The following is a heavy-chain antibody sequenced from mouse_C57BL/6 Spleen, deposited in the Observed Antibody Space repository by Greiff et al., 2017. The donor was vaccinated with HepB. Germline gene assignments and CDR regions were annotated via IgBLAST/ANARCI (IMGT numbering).Heavy chain of an antibody. D-gene: IGHD3-2*02. J-gene: IGHJ2*01. CDR2: IYPGNSDT. CDR3: TGSQTAQATDDY. V-gene: IGHV1-5*01. CDR1: GYTFTSYW. Sequence: VQLQQSGTVLARPGASVKMSCKTSGYTFTSYWMHWVKQRPGQGLEWIGAIYPGNSDTSYNQKFKGKAKLTAVTSASTAYMELSSLTNEDSAVYYCTGSQTAQATDDYWGQGTTLTVSS.